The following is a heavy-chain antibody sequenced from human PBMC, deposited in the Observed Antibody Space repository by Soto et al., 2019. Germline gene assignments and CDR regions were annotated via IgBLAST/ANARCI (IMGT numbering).Heavy chain of an antibody. CDR3: TTTHTSGCYRSSGMDV. D-gene: IGHD6-19*01. Sequence: GGSLRLSGAASGFTFSNAWMSWVRQAPGKGLEWVGRIKSKTDGGTTDYAAPVKGRFTISRDDSKNTLYLQMNSLKTEDTAVYYCTTTHTSGCYRSSGMDVWGQGTTVTVSS. J-gene: IGHJ6*02. CDR1: GFTFSNAW. V-gene: IGHV3-15*01. CDR2: IKSKTDGGTT.